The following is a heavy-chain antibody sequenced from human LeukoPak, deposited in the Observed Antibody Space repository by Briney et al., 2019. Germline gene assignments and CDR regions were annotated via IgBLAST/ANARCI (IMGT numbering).Heavy chain of an antibody. D-gene: IGHD3-3*01. V-gene: IGHV1-69*02. J-gene: IGHJ4*02. CDR3: ARTLGASYYDFWSGPDPYYFDY. CDR1: GGTFSSYT. Sequence: SVKVSCKASGGTFSSYTISWVRQAPGQGLEWMGRIIPILGIANYAQKFQGRVTVTADKSTSTAYMELSSLRSEDTAVYYCARTLGASYYDFWSGPDPYYFDYWGQGTLVTVSS. CDR2: IIPILGIA.